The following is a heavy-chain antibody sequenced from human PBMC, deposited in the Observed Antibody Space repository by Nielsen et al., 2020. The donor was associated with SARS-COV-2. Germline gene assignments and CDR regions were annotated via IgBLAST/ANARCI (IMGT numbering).Heavy chain of an antibody. CDR2: INPNSGGT. D-gene: IGHD2-2*01. Sequence: ASVKVSCKASGYTFTGYYMHWVRQAPGQGLEWMGRINPNSGGTNYAQKFQGRVTMTRDTSISTAYMELSRLRSDDTAVYYCATLTLSASYDYYYGMDVWGQGTTVTVSS. V-gene: IGHV1-2*06. CDR1: GYTFTGYY. CDR3: ATLTLSASYDYYYGMDV. J-gene: IGHJ6*02.